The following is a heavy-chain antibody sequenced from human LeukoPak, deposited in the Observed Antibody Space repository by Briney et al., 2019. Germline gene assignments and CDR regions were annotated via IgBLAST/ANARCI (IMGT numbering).Heavy chain of an antibody. J-gene: IGHJ5*02. Sequence: SETLSLTGTVSGGSISSSSYSWGWIRQPPGKGLEWIASIYYSGSTYYNPSLKSRVTISVDTSKNQFSLKLSSVTAADTAVYYCARQYGYSYGYSYGWFDTGGQGTLVTVSS. D-gene: IGHD5-18*01. V-gene: IGHV4-39*01. CDR3: ARQYGYSYGYSYGWFDT. CDR1: GGSISSSSYS. CDR2: IYYSGST.